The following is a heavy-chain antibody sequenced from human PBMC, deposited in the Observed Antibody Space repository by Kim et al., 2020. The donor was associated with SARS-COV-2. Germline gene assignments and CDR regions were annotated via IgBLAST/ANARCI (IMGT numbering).Heavy chain of an antibody. J-gene: IGHJ4*02. CDR3: AKVGWELLMPFDY. D-gene: IGHD1-26*01. Sequence: SADAVKGRFTISRDNSKNTLYLQMNSLRAEDTAVYYCAKVGWELLMPFDYWGQGTLVTVSS. V-gene: IGHV3-23*01.